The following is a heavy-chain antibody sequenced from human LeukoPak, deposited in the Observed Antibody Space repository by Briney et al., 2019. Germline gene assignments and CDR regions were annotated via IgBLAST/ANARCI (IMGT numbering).Heavy chain of an antibody. D-gene: IGHD3-22*01. CDR2: IYYSGST. V-gene: IGHV4-39*01. J-gene: IGHJ4*02. Sequence: SQTLSLTCTVSGGSISRGSYYWGWIRQPPGKGLEWIGSIYYSGSTYYNPSLKSRVTISVDTSKNQFSLKLSSVTAADTAVYYCARLSYYYDSSGYYYFDYWGQGTLVTVSS. CDR1: GGSISRGSYY. CDR3: ARLSYYYDSSGYYYFDY.